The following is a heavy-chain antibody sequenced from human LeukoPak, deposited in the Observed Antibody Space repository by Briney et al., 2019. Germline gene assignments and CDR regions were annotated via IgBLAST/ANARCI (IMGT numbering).Heavy chain of an antibody. Sequence: GGYLSLTCAASGFTFSSYGMHWVRQAPGKGLEWVAVIWNDGSNKYYADSVKGRFTISRDNSKNTLYPQMNSLRAEDTAVYYCARDVVTTGLDYSDTGMDYWGQGTTVTVSS. CDR2: IWNDGSNK. CDR3: ARDVVTTGLDYSDTGMDY. D-gene: IGHD4-17*01. CDR1: GFTFSSYG. V-gene: IGHV3-33*01. J-gene: IGHJ6*02.